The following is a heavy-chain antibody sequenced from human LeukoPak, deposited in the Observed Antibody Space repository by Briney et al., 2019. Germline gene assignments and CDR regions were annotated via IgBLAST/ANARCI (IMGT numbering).Heavy chain of an antibody. J-gene: IGHJ3*02. Sequence: GGPLRLPCAVSGFTLSSYWMHWVRQLPGKGLVWVSRINSDGSGISYAGSVKGRFTISRDNAKNTLYLQMNSLRAEDTAVYYCARGNAHAFDIWGQGTMVTVSS. CDR1: GFTLSSYW. CDR3: ARGNAHAFDI. V-gene: IGHV3-74*01. CDR2: INSDGSGI.